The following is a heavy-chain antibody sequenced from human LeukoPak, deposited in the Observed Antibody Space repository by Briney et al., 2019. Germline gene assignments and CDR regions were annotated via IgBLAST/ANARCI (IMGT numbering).Heavy chain of an antibody. V-gene: IGHV4-4*09. CDR2: IHTSGGT. Sequence: SETLSLTCTVSGGSTIDYYWSWIRQPPGKGLEWIGYIHTSGGTNYNTSLKSRVTMSVDTSKNQFSLNLSSVTAADTAVYYCAREGGTYRSLDYWGQGTLVTVSS. D-gene: IGHD1-26*01. J-gene: IGHJ4*02. CDR3: AREGGTYRSLDY. CDR1: GGSTIDYY.